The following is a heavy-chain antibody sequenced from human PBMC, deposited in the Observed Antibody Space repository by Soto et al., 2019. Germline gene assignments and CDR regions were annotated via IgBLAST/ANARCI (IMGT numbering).Heavy chain of an antibody. CDR3: ARHARVGESLPFNYYAVDV. Sequence: GGSLRLSCTASGFTFSDFEMHWFRQAPAEGLEWVCFIRSQDLSGTERYAASVRGRYTITRDDAKSVAYLQMDSLKTEDSGVYYCARHARVGESLPFNYYAVDVWGQGTTVTAS. CDR1: GFTFSDFE. CDR2: IRSQDLSGTE. J-gene: IGHJ6*02. D-gene: IGHD3-3*01. V-gene: IGHV3-49*03.